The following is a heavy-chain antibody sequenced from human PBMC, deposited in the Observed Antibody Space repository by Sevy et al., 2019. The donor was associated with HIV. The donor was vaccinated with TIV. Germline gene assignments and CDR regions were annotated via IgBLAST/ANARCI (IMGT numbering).Heavy chain of an antibody. V-gene: IGHV3-74*01. D-gene: IGHD1-26*01. CDR1: GFTFSSYW. CDR2: IKSDGSST. CDR3: ARDRSGSYHVSDNWFDP. J-gene: IGHJ5*02. Sequence: GGSLRLSCVASGFTFSSYWMHWVRQVPGKGLVWVSRIKSDGSSTSYADSVKGRFTISRDNAKNTLYLQMNSLRAEDTAVYSCARDRSGSYHVSDNWFDPWGQGTLVTVSS.